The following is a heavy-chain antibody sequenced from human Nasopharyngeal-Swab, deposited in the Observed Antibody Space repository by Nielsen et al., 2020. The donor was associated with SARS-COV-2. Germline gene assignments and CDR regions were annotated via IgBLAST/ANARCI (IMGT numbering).Heavy chain of an antibody. V-gene: IGHV7-4-1*02. J-gene: IGHJ6*02. Sequence: ASVKVSCKASGYTFTNYAMNWVRQAPGQGLEWMGWINTNTGNPTYAQGFTGRFVFSLDTSVSTAYLQISSLQAEDTAVYYCARVRPQITIVGVGISKNYYGMDVWGQGTTVTVSS. D-gene: IGHD3-3*01. CDR1: GYTFTNYA. CDR2: INTNTGNP. CDR3: ARVRPQITIVGVGISKNYYGMDV.